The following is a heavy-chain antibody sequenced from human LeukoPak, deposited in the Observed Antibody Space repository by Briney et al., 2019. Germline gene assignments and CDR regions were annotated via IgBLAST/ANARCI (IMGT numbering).Heavy chain of an antibody. CDR2: IYYSGST. J-gene: IGHJ4*02. V-gene: IGHV4-59*01. D-gene: IGHD2-21*01. CDR3: ARTYCDADTCYRFDS. CDR1: GVSINKYY. Sequence: PSETLSLTCTVSGVSINKYYWSWIRQPPGKGLEWIGDIYYSGSTDHNPSLKSRVTISVDTSKRQFSLKLTSMTSADTAVYYCARTYCDADTCYRFDSWGQGILVTVSS.